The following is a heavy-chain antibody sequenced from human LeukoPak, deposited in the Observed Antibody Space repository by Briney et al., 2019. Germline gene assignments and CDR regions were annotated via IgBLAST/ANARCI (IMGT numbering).Heavy chain of an antibody. D-gene: IGHD3-10*01. CDR1: GGTFSSYA. CDR3: ARDSGERGSGSYLIAY. V-gene: IGHV1-69*13. Sequence: SVKVSCKASGGTFSSYAISWVRQAPGQGLEWMGGIIPLFGTADYIQKFQGRVTITADESTNTAYMELSSLRSEDTAVYYCARDSGERGSGSYLIAYWGQGTLVTVSS. J-gene: IGHJ4*02. CDR2: IIPLFGTA.